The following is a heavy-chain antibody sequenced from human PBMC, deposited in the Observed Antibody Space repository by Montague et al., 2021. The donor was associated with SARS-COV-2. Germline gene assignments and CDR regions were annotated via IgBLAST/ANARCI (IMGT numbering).Heavy chain of an antibody. D-gene: IGHD3-10*01. J-gene: IGHJ6*02. V-gene: IGHV4-34*01. CDR3: AGGIRGVIILYDYYLMDV. CDR2: INHGGRT. CDR1: GGSFSGYY. Sequence: SETLSLTCAVYGGSFSGYYWTWIRQPPGKGLEWIGDINHGGRTNYNPSLKSRVTISAETSENQFSLRVNSVTAADTAVYFCAGGIRGVIILYDYYLMDVWGQGTSVSVSS.